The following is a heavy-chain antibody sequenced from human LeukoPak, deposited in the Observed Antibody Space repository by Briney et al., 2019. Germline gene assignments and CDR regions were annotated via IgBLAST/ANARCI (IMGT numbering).Heavy chain of an antibody. CDR2: INPHSGGA. CDR3: ARGGPSGSSTLGDWYYSDY. Sequence: ASVKVSCKASGYTFTGYYLHWVRPAPGQGLEWMGWINPHSGGANHAQKFQGRVTMTRDTSISTAYMELSGLRSDDTAVYYCARGGPSGSSTLGDWYYSDYWGQGTLVTVSS. D-gene: IGHD1-26*01. J-gene: IGHJ4*02. V-gene: IGHV1-2*02. CDR1: GYTFTGYY.